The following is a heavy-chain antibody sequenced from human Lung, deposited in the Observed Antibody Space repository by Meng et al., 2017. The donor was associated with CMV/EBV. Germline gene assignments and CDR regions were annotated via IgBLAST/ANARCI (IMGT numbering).Heavy chain of an antibody. CDR1: GYTFTSYY. CDR2: INPSGGST. CDR3: ARDRERGYSYGIIDY. D-gene: IGHD5-18*01. J-gene: IGHJ4*02. Sequence: ASVKVSCKASGYTFTSYYMHWVRQVPGQGLEWMGIINPSGGSTSYAQKFQGRVTMTRDTSTSTVYMELSSLRSEDTAVYYCARDRERGYSYGIIDYWGQGTXVTVYS. V-gene: IGHV1-46*01.